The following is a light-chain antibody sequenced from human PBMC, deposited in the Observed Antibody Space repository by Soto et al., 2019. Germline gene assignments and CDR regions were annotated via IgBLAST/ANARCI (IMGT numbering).Light chain of an antibody. Sequence: DIQMTQSPTSLSASVGDRVTITCRASQDIRNFVAWYQQKPGKAPKLLIYAASTLQSGVPSGFSGSGSGTDFTPTINSVQTEDVATSSCPNYSSVPVFCTGNKVEIK. CDR2: AAS. V-gene: IGKV1-27*01. J-gene: IGKJ3*01. CDR3: PNYSSVPV. CDR1: QDIRNF.